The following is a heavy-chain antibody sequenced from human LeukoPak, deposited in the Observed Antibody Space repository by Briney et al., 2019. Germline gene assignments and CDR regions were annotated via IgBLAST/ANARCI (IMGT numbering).Heavy chain of an antibody. J-gene: IGHJ5*02. CDR3: VRDGDLSTGWYRGPHRS. V-gene: IGHV3-7*01. CDR2: IKQDEGEK. CDR1: GFTFSDYT. Sequence: GGSLRLSCAASGFTFSDYTMSSVRQAPGKGLEWVANIKQDEGEKYNVDSAKGRFTISRDNVKNSVYLQMNGLRVEDTAVYFCVRDGDLSTGWYRGPHRSWGQGTLVTVSS. D-gene: IGHD6-19*01.